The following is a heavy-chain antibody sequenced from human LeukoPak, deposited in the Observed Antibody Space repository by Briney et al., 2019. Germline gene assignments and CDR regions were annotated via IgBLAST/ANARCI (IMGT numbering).Heavy chain of an antibody. V-gene: IGHV4-4*07. CDR1: GFSISSYY. D-gene: IGHD4-23*01. CDR2: IYTSGST. Sequence: SETLSLTCTVSGFSISSYYWSWIRQPAGKGLEWIGRIYTSGSTNYNPSLKRRVTMSVDKSKNQFSLKLSSVTAADTAVYYCARGQTTGVFDYWGQGTLVTVSS. J-gene: IGHJ4*02. CDR3: ARGQTTGVFDY.